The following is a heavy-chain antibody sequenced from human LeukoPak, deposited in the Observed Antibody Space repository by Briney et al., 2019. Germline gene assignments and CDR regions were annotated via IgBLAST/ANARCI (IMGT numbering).Heavy chain of an antibody. D-gene: IGHD4/OR15-4a*01. Sequence: EASVKVSCKASGSNFSSYSFAWVRQAPGQGLEWLGGILPLFGTIYYAQRFQGRVTLTTDESTSTAYMEVSSLRSEDTAVYYCAGAPYGVYGVDYYSHYMDVWGKGTTVTVSS. CDR1: GSNFSSYS. V-gene: IGHV1-69*05. J-gene: IGHJ6*03. CDR3: AGAPYGVYGVDYYSHYMDV. CDR2: ILPLFGTI.